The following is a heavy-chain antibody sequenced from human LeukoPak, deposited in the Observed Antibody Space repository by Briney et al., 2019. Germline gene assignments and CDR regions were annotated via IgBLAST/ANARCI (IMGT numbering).Heavy chain of an antibody. Sequence: GESLKISWKGSGYSFNTYWIAWVRQMPGKGLEWMGIIYPGESDTRYSPSFQGQVTISADESISTAYLHWSSLKASDTAMYYCARQADYNVLTGYFKGHLDYWGQGTLVTVSS. CDR1: GYSFNTYW. CDR2: IYPGESDT. V-gene: IGHV5-51*01. J-gene: IGHJ4*02. CDR3: ARQADYNVLTGYFKGHLDY. D-gene: IGHD3-9*01.